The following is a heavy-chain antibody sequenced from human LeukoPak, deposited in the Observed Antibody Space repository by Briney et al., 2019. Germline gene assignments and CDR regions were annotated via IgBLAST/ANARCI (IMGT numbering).Heavy chain of an antibody. CDR3: TRHADARFLEWLEFDY. D-gene: IGHD3-3*01. CDR2: IRSKANSYAT. V-gene: IGHV3-73*01. Sequence: GGSLRLSCAASGFTFSGSAMHWVRQASGKGLEWVGRIRSKANSYATAYAASVKGRFTISRDDSKNTAYLQMNSLKTEDTAVYYCTRHADARFLEWLEFDYWGQGTLVTVSS. CDR1: GFTFSGSA. J-gene: IGHJ4*02.